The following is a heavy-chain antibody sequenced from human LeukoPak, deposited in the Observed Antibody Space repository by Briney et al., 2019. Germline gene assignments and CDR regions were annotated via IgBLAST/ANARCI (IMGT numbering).Heavy chain of an antibody. V-gene: IGHV4-34*01. Sequence: SETLSLTCAVYGGSFSGYYWSWIRQPPGKGLEWIGEINHSGSTNYNPSLKSRVTISVDTSKNQFSLKLSSVTAADTAVYYCARGRYSSSWYREIWFDPWGQGTLVTVSS. D-gene: IGHD6-13*01. CDR3: ARGRYSSSWYREIWFDP. J-gene: IGHJ5*02. CDR1: GGSFSGYY. CDR2: INHSGST.